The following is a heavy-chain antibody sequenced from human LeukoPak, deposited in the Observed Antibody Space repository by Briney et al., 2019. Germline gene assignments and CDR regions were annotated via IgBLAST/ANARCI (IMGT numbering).Heavy chain of an antibody. V-gene: IGHV1-18*01. CDR3: ARDLLDYGDPFDY. D-gene: IGHD4-17*01. CDR2: ISAYNGNT. CDR1: GYTFTSYG. J-gene: IGHJ4*02. Sequence: ASVKVSCKASGYTFTSYGISWVRQAPGQGLEWMGWISAYNGNTNYAQKLQGRATMHTDTSTSTAYMELRSQRSDGTAVYYCARDLLDYGDPFDYWGQGTLVTVSS.